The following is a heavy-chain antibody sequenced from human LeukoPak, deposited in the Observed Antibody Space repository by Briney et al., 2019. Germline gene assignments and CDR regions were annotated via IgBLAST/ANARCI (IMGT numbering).Heavy chain of an antibody. CDR1: GFTFSSYS. CDR2: ISSSSRYI. Sequence: GGSLRLSCAASGFTFSSYSMNWVRQAPGKGLEWVSSISSSSRYIYYADSVKGRFTIARDTAKNSLYLQMNSLRAEDTAVYYCARVERYGSASNWFDPWGQGSLVTVSS. D-gene: IGHD3-10*01. V-gene: IGHV3-21*01. J-gene: IGHJ5*02. CDR3: ARVERYGSASNWFDP.